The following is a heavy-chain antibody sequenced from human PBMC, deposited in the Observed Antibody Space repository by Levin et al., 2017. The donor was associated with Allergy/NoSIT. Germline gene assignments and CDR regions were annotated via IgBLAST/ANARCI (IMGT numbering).Heavy chain of an antibody. V-gene: IGHV3-11*03. CDR1: GFSFSDYY. D-gene: IGHD4-17*01. Sequence: GGSLRLSCAASGFSFSDYYMSWIRQAPGKGLEWVSHIGSSGGYINYAASVKGRFTISRDNAKNSFYLQMDNLRGEDTAVYYCATRYTVTRIDYWGQGTLVTVSS. CDR3: ATRYTVTRIDY. J-gene: IGHJ4*02. CDR2: IGSSGGYI.